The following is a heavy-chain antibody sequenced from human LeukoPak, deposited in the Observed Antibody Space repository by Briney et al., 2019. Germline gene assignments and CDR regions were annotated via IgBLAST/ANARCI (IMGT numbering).Heavy chain of an antibody. CDR2: ISAYNGNT. CDR1: GYTFTSYG. Sequence: ASVKVSCKASGYTFTSYGINWVRQAPGQGLEWMGWISAYNGNTNYAQKLQGRVTMTTDTSTSTAYMELRSLRSDGTAVYYCARDHSSGPHYFYMDAWGKGTTVTISS. J-gene: IGHJ6*03. D-gene: IGHD3-22*01. V-gene: IGHV1-18*01. CDR3: ARDHSSGPHYFYMDA.